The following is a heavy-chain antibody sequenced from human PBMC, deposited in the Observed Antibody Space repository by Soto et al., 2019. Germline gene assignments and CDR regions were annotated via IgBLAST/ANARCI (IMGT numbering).Heavy chain of an antibody. CDR1: RFTFGSYA. Sequence: QVQLEESGGGVVQPERSLRLSCAASRFTFGSYAMHWVRQAPGKGLEWVASISYDGTKKDYADSLQGRFTISRDNSKSSLYCPRKSLGVGNTGFWVCAGPIVVGGGGFDYWGRGTLVTVSS. V-gene: IGHV3-30-3*01. CDR2: ISYDGTKK. CDR3: AGPIVVGGGGFDY. J-gene: IGHJ4*02. D-gene: IGHD2-21*01.